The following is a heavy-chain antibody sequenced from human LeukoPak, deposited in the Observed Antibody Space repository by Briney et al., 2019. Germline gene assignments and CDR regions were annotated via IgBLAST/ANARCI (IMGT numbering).Heavy chain of an antibody. V-gene: IGHV3-21*01. Sequence: PGRSLRLSCAASGFTFEDYAMHWVRQAPGKGLEWVSSISGSSSYIYYADSVKGRFTISRDNAKNSVYLQMSSLRAEDTAVYYCARLQWLQTGRDFFDYWGQGTLVTVSS. J-gene: IGHJ4*02. CDR1: GFTFEDYA. CDR2: ISGSSSYI. CDR3: ARLQWLQTGRDFFDY. D-gene: IGHD6-19*01.